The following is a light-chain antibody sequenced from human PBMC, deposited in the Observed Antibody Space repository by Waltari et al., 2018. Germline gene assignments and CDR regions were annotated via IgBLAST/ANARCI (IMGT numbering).Light chain of an antibody. Sequence: EIVLTQSPGTLSLSPGERATLSCRASQSGRSTSLGWYKQKKPGQDPRLLIYGASSRAAGAPDRFSGRGSGTDFTLTISRLEPEDFAVYYCQQYGSSWTFGPGTKVEIQ. CDR3: QQYGSSWT. CDR1: QSGRSTS. V-gene: IGKV3-20*01. J-gene: IGKJ1*01. CDR2: GAS.